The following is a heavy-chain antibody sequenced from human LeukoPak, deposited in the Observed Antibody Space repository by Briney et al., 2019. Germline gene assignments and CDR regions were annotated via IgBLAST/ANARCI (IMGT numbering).Heavy chain of an antibody. CDR2: ISAYNGNT. CDR1: GYTFTSYG. Sequence: RASVKVSCKASGYTFTSYGISWVRQAPGQGLEWMGWISAYNGNTNYAQKLQGRVTMTTDTSTSTAYMELRSLRSDDTAVYYCARDLGMVDSSSWYVVAFSSPPRWFDPWGQGTLVTVSS. V-gene: IGHV1-18*01. D-gene: IGHD6-13*01. CDR3: ARDLGMVDSSSWYVVAFSSPPRWFDP. J-gene: IGHJ5*02.